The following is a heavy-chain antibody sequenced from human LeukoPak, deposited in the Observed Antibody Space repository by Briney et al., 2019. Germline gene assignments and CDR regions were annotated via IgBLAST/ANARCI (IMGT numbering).Heavy chain of an antibody. CDR1: GYSISTGYY. CDR2: FYRWWNT. V-gene: IGHV4-38-2*02. J-gene: IGHJ1*01. D-gene: IGHD3-10*01. CDR3: ARAMSIPVRLHTLFHHWRQGPRVPVPSASTHGPSFQ. Sequence: SETLSLTCTVSGYSISTGYYWDWIRQPPGKGLEWIETFYRWWNTYYNPSLKRRVPISVDTSKNKFSLNLPPVTAAHTSVYYCARAMSIPVRLHTLFHHWRQGPRVPVPSASTHGPSFQ.